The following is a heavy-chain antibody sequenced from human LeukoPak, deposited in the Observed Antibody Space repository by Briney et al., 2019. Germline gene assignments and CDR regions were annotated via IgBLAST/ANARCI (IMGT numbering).Heavy chain of an antibody. D-gene: IGHD3-16*01. J-gene: IGHJ4*02. CDR2: ISYDGSNK. CDR3: ARDLA. CDR1: GFTFSSYA. Sequence: PGRSLRLSCAASGFTFSSYAMHWVRQAPGKGLEWVAVISYDGSNKYYADSVKGRFTISRDNAKKSLYLQMNSLRAEDTAVYYCARDLAWGQGTLVTVSS. V-gene: IGHV3-30*04.